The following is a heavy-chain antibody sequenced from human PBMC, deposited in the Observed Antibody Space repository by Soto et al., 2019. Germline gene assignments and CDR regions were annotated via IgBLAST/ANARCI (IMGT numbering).Heavy chain of an antibody. CDR2: INAGSGNT. Sequence: QAQLVQSGAEMKKPGASVKVSCKATGYTFSAYTMNSVRQAPGQGLEWMGWINAGSGNTKYSQNFQGRVSLTRDTSASTVYMELTGLTSEDTAVYYCARDTETLGPRANDALDIWGKGTMVTASS. CDR3: ARDTETLGPRANDALDI. J-gene: IGHJ3*02. V-gene: IGHV1-3*01. D-gene: IGHD3-3*02. CDR1: GYTFSAYT.